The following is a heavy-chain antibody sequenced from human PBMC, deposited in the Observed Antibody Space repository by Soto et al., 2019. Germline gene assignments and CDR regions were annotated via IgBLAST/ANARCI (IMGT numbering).Heavy chain of an antibody. D-gene: IGHD1-26*01. Sequence: QMQLVQSGAELKKPGSSVNVSCAASGGTFKTYTINWVRQAPGQGLEWIGQIIPMYDSANYAQRFQGRVTISEDKSTNIAYMELSGLRSEDTALYYCATWRTYSGSYCFDYWGQGTLVSVSS. CDR1: GGTFKTYT. CDR3: ATWRTYSGSYCFDY. CDR2: IIPMYDSA. V-gene: IGHV1-69*06. J-gene: IGHJ4*02.